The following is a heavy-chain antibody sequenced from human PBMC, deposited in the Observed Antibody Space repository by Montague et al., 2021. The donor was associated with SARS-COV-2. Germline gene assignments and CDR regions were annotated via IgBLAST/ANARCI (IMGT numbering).Heavy chain of an antibody. Sequence: CAISGDSVSRNSAAWNWIRQSPSRGLERQGRTYYRSKWYNDYAVSVKSRITINPDTSKNQISLQLNSVTPEDTAVYHCARTSASSDYWGQGTLVTVSS. CDR3: ARTSASSDY. J-gene: IGHJ4*02. D-gene: IGHD1-26*01. V-gene: IGHV6-1*01. CDR2: TYYRSKWYN. CDR1: GDSVSRNSAA.